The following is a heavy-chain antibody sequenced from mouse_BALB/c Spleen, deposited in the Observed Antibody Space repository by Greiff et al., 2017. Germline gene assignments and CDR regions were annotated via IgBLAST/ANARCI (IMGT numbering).Heavy chain of an antibody. J-gene: IGHJ3*01. D-gene: IGHD2-4*01. V-gene: IGHV1-7*01. Sequence: VKVVESGAELAKPGASVKMSCKASGYTFTSYWMHWVKQRPGQGLEWIGYINPSTGYTEYNQKFKDKATLTADTSSNTAYLQLSSLTSEDTAVYYCARGATMTSWFAYWGQGTLVTVSA. CDR1: GYTFTSYW. CDR2: INPSTGYT. CDR3: ARGATMTSWFAY.